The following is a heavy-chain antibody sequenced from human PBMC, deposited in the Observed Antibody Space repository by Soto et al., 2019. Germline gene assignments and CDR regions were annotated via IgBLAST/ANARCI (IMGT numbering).Heavy chain of an antibody. Sequence: PGGSLRLSCAASGFTFSNAWMNWVRQAPGKGLEWVGRIKSKTDGGTTDYAAPVKGRFTISRDDSKNTLYLQMNSLKTEDTAVYYCTTDRWELLLYEIDYWGQGTLVTVSS. V-gene: IGHV3-15*07. CDR3: TTDRWELLLYEIDY. CDR1: GFTFSNAW. CDR2: IKSKTDGGTT. J-gene: IGHJ4*02. D-gene: IGHD1-26*01.